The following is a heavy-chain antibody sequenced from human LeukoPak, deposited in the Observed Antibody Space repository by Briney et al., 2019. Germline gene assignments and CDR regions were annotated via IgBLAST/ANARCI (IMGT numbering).Heavy chain of an antibody. CDR1: GFSFNNYT. J-gene: IGHJ4*02. CDR3: AKGKQYLEWLPDS. Sequence: AGSLRLTCSASGFSFNNYTMSWNRQAPGKGLTWVSLVSPAYGRTYYADSVKGRFTISRDNSNNMLSLYMSSLRAADTDVYYCAKGKQYLEWLPDSWGQGTLVTVSS. D-gene: IGHD3-3*01. CDR2: VSPAYGRT. V-gene: IGHV3-23*01.